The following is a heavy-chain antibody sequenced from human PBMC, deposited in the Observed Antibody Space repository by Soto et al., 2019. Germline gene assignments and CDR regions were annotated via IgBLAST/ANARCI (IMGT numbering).Heavy chain of an antibody. D-gene: IGHD3-22*01. Sequence: PGGSLRLSCAASGSTFSSYAMSWVRQAPGKGLEWVSAISGSGGSTYYADSVKGRFTISRDNSKNTLYLQMNSLRAEDTAVYYCANHYDSSGYYGYYYGMDVWGQGTTVTVSS. J-gene: IGHJ6*02. CDR2: ISGSGGST. CDR1: GSTFSSYA. CDR3: ANHYDSSGYYGYYYGMDV. V-gene: IGHV3-23*01.